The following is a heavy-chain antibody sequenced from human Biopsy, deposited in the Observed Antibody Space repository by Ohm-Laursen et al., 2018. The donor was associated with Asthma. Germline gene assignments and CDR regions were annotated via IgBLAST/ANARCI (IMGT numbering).Heavy chain of an antibody. CDR2: IYSGGTS. CDR3: ARGDSSGWSHYYFDY. V-gene: IGHV3-53*01. CDR1: GFAVSRDY. D-gene: IGHD6-19*01. Sequence: SLRLSCSASGFAVSRDYMFWVRQAPGKGLEWVSVIYSGGTSHTADSVRGRFTISRGFSKNTLHLQMHSPRVEDTAVYYCARGDSSGWSHYYFDYWGQGTLVTVSS. J-gene: IGHJ4*02.